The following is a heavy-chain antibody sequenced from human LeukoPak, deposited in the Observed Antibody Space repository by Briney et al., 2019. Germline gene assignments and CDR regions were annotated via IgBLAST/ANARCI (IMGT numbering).Heavy chain of an antibody. D-gene: IGHD3-3*01. CDR3: ASGPHDFWSGYYIDY. V-gene: IGHV4-59*08. J-gene: IGHJ4*02. Sequence: KPSETLSLTCTVSGGSISGYYWGWIRQPPGKGLEWIGNIYHSGSTYYNPSLKSRVTISVDTSKNQFSLKLRSVTAADTAVYYCASGPHDFWSGYYIDYWGQGTLVTVSS. CDR2: IYHSGST. CDR1: GGSISGYY.